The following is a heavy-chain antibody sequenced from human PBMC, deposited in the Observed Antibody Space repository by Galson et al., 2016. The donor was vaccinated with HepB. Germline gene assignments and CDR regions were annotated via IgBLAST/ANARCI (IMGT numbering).Heavy chain of an antibody. Sequence: SLRLSCAASGFTFRTYWMHWVRQSPGMGLVWVSRISSDGLTTTYADSVKGRFTILRDNGRNTLYLQMNSLRAEDTGVYYCARDQTRRGPTTFDNWGQGTLVTVSS. CDR3: ARDQTRRGPTTFDN. V-gene: IGHV3-74*03. J-gene: IGHJ4*02. CDR1: GFTFRTYW. D-gene: IGHD1-26*01. CDR2: ISSDGLTT.